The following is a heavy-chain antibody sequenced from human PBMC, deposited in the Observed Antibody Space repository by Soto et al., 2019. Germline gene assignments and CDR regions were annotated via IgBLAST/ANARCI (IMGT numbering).Heavy chain of an antibody. Sequence: PSETLSLTCAVYGGSFSGYYWSWIRQPPGKGLEWIGEINHSGSTNYNPSLKSRVTISVDTSKNQFSLKLSSVTAADTAVYYCARILRINSSSSTQYFDYWGQGTLVTVSS. CDR1: GGSFSGYY. CDR3: ARILRINSSSSTQYFDY. J-gene: IGHJ4*02. V-gene: IGHV4-34*01. D-gene: IGHD6-6*01. CDR2: INHSGST.